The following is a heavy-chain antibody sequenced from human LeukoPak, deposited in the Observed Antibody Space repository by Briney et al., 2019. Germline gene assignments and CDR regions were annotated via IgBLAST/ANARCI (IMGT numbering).Heavy chain of an antibody. J-gene: IGHJ4*02. CDR3: ATNNYYGSGAFFDY. D-gene: IGHD3-10*01. CDR2: IYYSGST. Sequence: PSETLSLTCTVSGGSISSYYWSWIRQPPGKGLEWIGYIYYSGSTNYNPSLKSRVTISVDTSKNQFSLKLSSVTAADTAVYYCATNNYYGSGAFFDYWGQGTLVTVSS. V-gene: IGHV4-59*08. CDR1: GGSISSYY.